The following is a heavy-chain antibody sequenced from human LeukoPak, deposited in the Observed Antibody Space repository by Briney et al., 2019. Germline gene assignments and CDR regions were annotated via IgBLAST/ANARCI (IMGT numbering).Heavy chain of an antibody. CDR1: GYTFTSYG. CDR2: ISAYNGNT. J-gene: IGHJ5*02. V-gene: IGHV1-18*01. D-gene: IGHD2-2*01. CDR3: ARVADPGVPARGDWFDP. Sequence: PGASVKVSCTASGYTFTSYGISWVRQAPGQGLEWMGWISAYNGNTNYAQKLQGRVTMTTDTATSTAYMELRSLRSDDTAVYYCARVADPGVPARGDWFDPWGQGTLVTVSS.